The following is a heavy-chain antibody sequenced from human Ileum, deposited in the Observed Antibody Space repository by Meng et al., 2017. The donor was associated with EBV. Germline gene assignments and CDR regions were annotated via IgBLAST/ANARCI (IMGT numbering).Heavy chain of an antibody. CDR3: AREEGGRFDS. J-gene: IGHJ4*02. V-gene: IGHV1-3*01. CDR1: GYKFDDYT. CDR2: INPGIGST. D-gene: IGHD2-15*01. Sequence: QVRLVQSGAEMKKPGASVEISCKASGYKFDDYTIQWLRQAPGQRLEWLGWINPGIGSTYDSKTIRGRLTITMDTSASTVYMRLTSLTSEDTAVYYCAREEGGRFDSWGQGTLVTVSS.